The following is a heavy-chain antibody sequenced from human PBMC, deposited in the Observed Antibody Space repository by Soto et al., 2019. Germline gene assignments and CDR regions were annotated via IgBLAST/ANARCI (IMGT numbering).Heavy chain of an antibody. D-gene: IGHD3-22*01. CDR3: AASLYYYDSSGYYSFDY. CDR2: IYPGDSDT. J-gene: IGHJ4*02. Sequence: GESLKISCKGSGYSFTSYWIGWVRQMPGKGLEWMGIIYPGDSDTRYSPSFQGQVTISADKSISTAYLQWSSLKASDTAIYYCAASLYYYDSSGYYSFDYWGQGTLVTVSS. V-gene: IGHV5-51*01. CDR1: GYSFTSYW.